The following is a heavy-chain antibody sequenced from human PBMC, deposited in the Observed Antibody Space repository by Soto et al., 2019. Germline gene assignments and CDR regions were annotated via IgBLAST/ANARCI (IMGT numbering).Heavy chain of an antibody. CDR1: GGSFSTYF. D-gene: IGHD6-13*01. CDR2: INQSGSS. Sequence: SETLSLTCSVDGGSFSTYFWTWVRQPPGKGLEWIGEINQSGSSSHNPSLESRVSISVDTSKKQFSLKLSSVTAADTAVYYCARERRVVGGYSSSWYDYFDSWGQGTLVTVSS. V-gene: IGHV4-34*01. CDR3: ARERRVVGGYSSSWYDYFDS. J-gene: IGHJ4*02.